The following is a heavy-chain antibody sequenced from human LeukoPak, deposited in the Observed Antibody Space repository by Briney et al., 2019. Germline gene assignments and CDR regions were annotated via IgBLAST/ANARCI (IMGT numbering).Heavy chain of an antibody. J-gene: IGHJ4*02. D-gene: IGHD5-12*01. CDR1: GFTFSDYS. V-gene: IGHV3-21*01. Sequence: PGGSLRLSCAASGFTFSDYSMNWVRQAPGKGLEWVSSISRSTTYIYYADSVKGRFTISRDNARNSLYLQMNSLRAEDTAVYYCARSPFHVVATVPHGLDYWGQGTLVTVSS. CDR2: ISRSTTYI. CDR3: ARSPFHVVATVPHGLDY.